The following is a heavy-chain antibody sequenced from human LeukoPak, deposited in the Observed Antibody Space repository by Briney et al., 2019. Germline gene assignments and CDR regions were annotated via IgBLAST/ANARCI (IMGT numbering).Heavy chain of an antibody. Sequence: GASVKVSCKASGYTFTSYAMHWVRQAPGQRLEWMGWISAGNGNTKYSQKFQGRVTITRDTSASTAYMELSSLRSEDTAVYYCARVEWESHGGFGYWGQGTLVTVSS. J-gene: IGHJ4*02. CDR3: ARVEWESHGGFGY. CDR1: GYTFTSYA. V-gene: IGHV1-3*01. CDR2: ISAGNGNT. D-gene: IGHD1-26*01.